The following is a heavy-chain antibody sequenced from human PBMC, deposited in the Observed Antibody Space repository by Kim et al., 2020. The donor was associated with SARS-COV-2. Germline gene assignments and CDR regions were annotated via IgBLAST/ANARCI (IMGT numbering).Heavy chain of an antibody. Sequence: GGSLRLSCAASGFTFSSYGMHWVRQAPGKGLEWVAVISYDGSNKYYADSVKGRFTISRDNSKNTLYLQMNSLRAEDTAVYYCAKGRSSGWHAPPAYWGQGTLVTVSS. CDR1: GFTFSSYG. J-gene: IGHJ4*02. D-gene: IGHD6-19*01. V-gene: IGHV3-30*18. CDR2: ISYDGSNK. CDR3: AKGRSSGWHAPPAY.